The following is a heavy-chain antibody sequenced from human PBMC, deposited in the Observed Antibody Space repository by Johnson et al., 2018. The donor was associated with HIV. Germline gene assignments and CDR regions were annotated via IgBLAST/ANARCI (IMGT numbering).Heavy chain of an antibody. J-gene: IGHJ3*02. CDR3: ARDSDVLPGYTGPEDAFDI. CDR2: IRYDGSNQ. CDR1: GFTVGSNS. Sequence: QVQLVESGGGVVQPGRSQRLSCAASGFTVGSNSMSWVRQAPGKGLQWVAVIRYDGSNQYYADSVKGRFTISRDISKNTVYLQMSSLRTEDTAVYFCARDSDVLPGYTGPEDAFDIWGQGTLVTVSS. D-gene: IGHD3-9*01. V-gene: IGHV3-33*08.